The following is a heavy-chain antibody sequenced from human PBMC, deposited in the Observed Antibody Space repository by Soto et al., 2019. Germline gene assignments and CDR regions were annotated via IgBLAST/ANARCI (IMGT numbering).Heavy chain of an antibody. CDR2: MNPESGET. CDR1: GYSFTSYD. D-gene: IGHD6-13*01. J-gene: IGHJ3*02. CDR3: ATRMYSSSWYEDAFDI. V-gene: IGHV1-8*01. Sequence: ASVKVSCKASGYSFTSYDVNWVRQASGQGLEWMGCMNPESGETIYAQKFQGRVTMTEDTSTDTAYMELSSLRSEDTAVYYCATRMYSSSWYEDAFDIWGQGTMVTVSS.